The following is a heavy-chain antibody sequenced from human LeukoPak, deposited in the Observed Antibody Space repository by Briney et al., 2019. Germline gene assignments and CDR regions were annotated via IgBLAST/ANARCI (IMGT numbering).Heavy chain of an antibody. CDR1: GFAFADYA. V-gene: IGHV3-43*02. D-gene: IGHD2/OR15-2a*01. CDR3: STWAFYHGLDV. CDR2: IHADGGRT. Sequence: PGGSLRLSCAASGFAFADYAMHWVRQIPGKGLECVAHIHADGGRTFYADSVKGRFTVSRDNGKNSLFLQMDSLTSDDTALYYCSTWAFYHGLDVWGQGATGIVSS. J-gene: IGHJ6*02.